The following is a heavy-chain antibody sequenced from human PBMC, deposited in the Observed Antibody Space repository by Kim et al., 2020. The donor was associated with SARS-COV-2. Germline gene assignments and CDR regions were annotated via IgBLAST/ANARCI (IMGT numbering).Heavy chain of an antibody. V-gene: IGHV3-49*03. CDR1: LGKVGDYA. D-gene: IGHD3-22*01. Sequence: SLRLSCTTSLGKVGDYAMSWFRQAPGKGLEWVAFIRSKRYDETTEYAASVKGRFIISRDDSKRIAYLQMNGLKTEDTAVYYCTSGPYYYDSAAYYHDYWGQGTLVTVSS. CDR3: TSGPYYYDSAAYYHDY. CDR2: IRSKRYDETT. J-gene: IGHJ4*02.